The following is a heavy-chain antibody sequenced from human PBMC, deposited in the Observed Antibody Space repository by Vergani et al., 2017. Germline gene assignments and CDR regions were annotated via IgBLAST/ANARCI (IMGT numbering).Heavy chain of an antibody. CDR3: ARGDSSWSLNYYYYGMDV. CDR1: GGSISSYY. V-gene: IGHV4-59*01. J-gene: IGHJ6*02. Sequence: QVQLQESGPGLVKPSETLSLTCTVSGGSISSYYWSWIRQPPGKGLEWIGYIYYSGSTNYNPSLKSRVTISVDTSKNQFYLKLSSVTAADTAVYYCARGDSSWSLNYYYYGMDVWGQGTTVTVSS. CDR2: IYYSGST. D-gene: IGHD6-13*01.